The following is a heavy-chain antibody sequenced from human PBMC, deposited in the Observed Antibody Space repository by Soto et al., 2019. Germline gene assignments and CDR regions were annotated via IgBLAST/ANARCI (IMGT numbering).Heavy chain of an antibody. CDR2: IIPIFGTA. CDR3: ARLAYDSSGDPRTANFDY. CDR1: GGTFSSYA. D-gene: IGHD3-22*01. J-gene: IGHJ4*02. Sequence: SVKVSCKASGGTFSSYAISWVRQAPGQGLEWMGGIIPIFGTANYAQKFQGRVTITADESTSTAYMELSSLRSEDTAVYYCARLAYDSSGDPRTANFDYWGEGTLVTVSS. V-gene: IGHV1-69*13.